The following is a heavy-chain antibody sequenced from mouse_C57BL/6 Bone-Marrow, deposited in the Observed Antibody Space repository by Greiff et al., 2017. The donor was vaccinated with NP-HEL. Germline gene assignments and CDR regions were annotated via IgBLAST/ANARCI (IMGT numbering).Heavy chain of an antibody. J-gene: IGHJ2*01. Sequence: QVQLQQSGAELMKPGASVKLSCTASGYTFTGYWIEWVKQRPGHGLEWIGEILPGSGSTNYNEKFKGKATFTADTSSDTAYMQLSSLTTEDSAIYYSAREIYGYYVGYWGKGTTLTVAS. D-gene: IGHD2-2*01. CDR2: ILPGSGST. CDR3: AREIYGYYVGY. V-gene: IGHV1-9*01. CDR1: GYTFTGYW.